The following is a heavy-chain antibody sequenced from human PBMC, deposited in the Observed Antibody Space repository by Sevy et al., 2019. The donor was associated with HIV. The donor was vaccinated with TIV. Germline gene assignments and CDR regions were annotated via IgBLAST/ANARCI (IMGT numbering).Heavy chain of an antibody. J-gene: IGHJ4*02. V-gene: IGHV4-59*13. D-gene: IGHD3-22*01. CDR1: GGSITSYY. Sequence: SETVSLTCTVSGGSITSYYWSWIRQPPGNGLEWIGHIYNNGNTNYNPSLRSRVTISVDRSKNQFSLKLSSVTAADTAVYYCAKVTYYYDSRGYPNYYFDYWGQGTLVTVSS. CDR2: IYNNGNT. CDR3: AKVTYYYDSRGYPNYYFDY.